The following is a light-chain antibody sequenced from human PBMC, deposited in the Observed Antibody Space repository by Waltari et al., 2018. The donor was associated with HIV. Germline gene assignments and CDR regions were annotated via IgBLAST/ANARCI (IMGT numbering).Light chain of an antibody. CDR3: SAYETGLSVI. V-gene: IGLV2-14*03. CDR2: GLN. J-gene: IGLJ2*01. Sequence: QSVLTQPASVSGSPGQSVTISCTGPIADVRDYTSVSVSWYQHHPGRVPKLLIYGLNGRPSAVSTRFSGSKSGNTASLTISRLQPEDEAYYYSSAYETGLSVIFGGGTKLTVL. CDR1: IADVRDYTSVS.